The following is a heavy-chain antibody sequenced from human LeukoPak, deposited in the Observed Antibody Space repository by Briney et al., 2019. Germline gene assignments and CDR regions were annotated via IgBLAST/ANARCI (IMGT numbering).Heavy chain of an antibody. CDR1: GFTFSSYA. V-gene: IGHV3-23*01. J-gene: IGHJ6*02. CDR3: AKVAPHTGFCSVYWSPNYYYYGMDV. D-gene: IGHD3-3*01. Sequence: GGSLRLSCAASGFTFSSYAMSWVRQAPGKGLEWVSAISGSGGSTYYADSVKGRFTISRDNFKNTLYLQMNSLRAEDTAVYYCAKVAPHTGFCSVYWSPNYYYYGMDVWGQGTTVTVSS. CDR2: ISGSGGST.